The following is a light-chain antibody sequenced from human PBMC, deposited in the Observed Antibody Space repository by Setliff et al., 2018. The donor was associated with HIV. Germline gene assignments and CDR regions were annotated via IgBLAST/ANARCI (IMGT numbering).Light chain of an antibody. Sequence: QSALTQPPSVSGSPRQSVTISCTGTSSDVGSYNRVSWYQQPPGTAPKLMIYEVSNRPSGVPDRFSGSKSGNTASLTISGLQAEDEADYYCSSYSSTSTLYVFGTGTKV. V-gene: IGLV2-18*02. CDR3: SSYSSTSTLYV. J-gene: IGLJ1*01. CDR2: EVS. CDR1: SSDVGSYNR.